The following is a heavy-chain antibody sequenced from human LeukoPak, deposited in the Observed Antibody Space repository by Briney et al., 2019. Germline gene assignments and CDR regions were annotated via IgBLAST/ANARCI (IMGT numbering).Heavy chain of an antibody. Sequence: LTGGSLRLSCAASGFTFSTYAMSWVRQAPGKGLEWVSTISGSGDSTYYADSVKGRFTISRDNSRNTLYLQMNSLRTEDTAVYYCATSRDFYDTSGYYPYYFDCWGQGTLVTVSS. CDR1: GFTFSTYA. CDR2: ISGSGDST. CDR3: ATSRDFYDTSGYYPYYFDC. V-gene: IGHV3-23*01. J-gene: IGHJ4*02. D-gene: IGHD3-22*01.